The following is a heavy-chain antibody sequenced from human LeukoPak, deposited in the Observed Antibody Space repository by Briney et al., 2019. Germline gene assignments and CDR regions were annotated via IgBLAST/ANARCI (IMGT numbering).Heavy chain of an antibody. Sequence: ASVKVSCKASGYTFTGYYMHWVRQAPGQGLEWMGWINPNSGGTNYAQKFQGRVTMTSDRSVTTAYLEVRRLRSDDTAVYYCGRVLDYVGTSFRPPEKYYYYYIDVWGQGTTVAVSS. V-gene: IGHV1-2*02. J-gene: IGHJ6*03. CDR2: INPNSGGT. CDR3: GRVLDYVGTSFRPPEKYYYYYIDV. CDR1: GYTFTGYY. D-gene: IGHD3-16*01.